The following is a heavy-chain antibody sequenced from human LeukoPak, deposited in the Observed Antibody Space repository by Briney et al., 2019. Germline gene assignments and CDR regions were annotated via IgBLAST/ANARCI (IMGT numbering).Heavy chain of an antibody. CDR2: MNPNSGNT. CDR3: ARLYGSGSYAESPNDY. D-gene: IGHD3-10*01. Sequence: ASVKVSCKASGYTFTSYDINWVRQATGQGLEWMGWMNPNSGNTGYAQKFQGRATMTRNTSISTAYMELSSLRSEDTAVYYCARLYGSGSYAESPNDYWGQGTLVTVSS. V-gene: IGHV1-8*01. CDR1: GYTFTSYD. J-gene: IGHJ4*02.